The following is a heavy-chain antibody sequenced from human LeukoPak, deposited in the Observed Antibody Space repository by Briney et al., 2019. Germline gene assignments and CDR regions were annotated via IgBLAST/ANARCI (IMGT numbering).Heavy chain of an antibody. D-gene: IGHD3-9*01. CDR1: GGSFSGYY. J-gene: IGHJ6*03. CDR3: ARDSLTWPYYMDV. V-gene: IGHV4-4*07. CDR2: MSSSGDI. Sequence: SETLSLTCAVYGGSFSGYYWSWIRQSAGEGLEWIGRMSSSGDINYNPSLKSRVTMSVDTSKNQFSLKLTSVTAADTAVYYCARDSLTWPYYMDVWGKGIAVTVSS.